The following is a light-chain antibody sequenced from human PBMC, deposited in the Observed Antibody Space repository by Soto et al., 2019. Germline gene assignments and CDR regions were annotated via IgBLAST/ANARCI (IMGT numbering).Light chain of an antibody. Sequence: QSALTQPASVSGSPGQSITISCTGTSSVVGGYNYVSWYQQHPGKAPKLIMYDVSNRPSGVSNSFSGSKSGNTASLTISGLQVEDEADYYCGSYTSSNTYVFGTGTKVTVL. CDR1: SSVVGGYNY. V-gene: IGLV2-14*03. J-gene: IGLJ1*01. CDR3: GSYTSSNTYV. CDR2: DVS.